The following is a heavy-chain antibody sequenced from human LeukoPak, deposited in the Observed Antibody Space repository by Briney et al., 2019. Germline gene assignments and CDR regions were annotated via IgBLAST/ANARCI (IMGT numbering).Heavy chain of an antibody. Sequence: SVKVSCKASGGTFSSYAISWVRQPPGQGLEWMGGIIPIFGTANYAQKFQGRVTITADKSTSTAYMELSSLRSEDTAVYYCAHQRRGVAVAPPGTFDYWGQGTLVTVSS. V-gene: IGHV1-69*06. CDR1: GGTFSSYA. CDR3: AHQRRGVAVAPPGTFDY. J-gene: IGHJ4*02. D-gene: IGHD6-19*01. CDR2: IIPIFGTA.